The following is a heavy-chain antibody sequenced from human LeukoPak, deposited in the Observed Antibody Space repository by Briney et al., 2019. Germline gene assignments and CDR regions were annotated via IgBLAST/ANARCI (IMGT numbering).Heavy chain of an antibody. D-gene: IGHD3-22*01. Sequence: SETLSLTCTVSGGSISSGGYYWSWIRQPPGKGLEWIGYIYHSGSTYYNPSLKSRVTISVDTSKNQFSLKLSSVTAADTAVYYCARAGDSSGYYPTPFDYWGQGTLVTVSS. CDR3: ARAGDSSGYYPTPFDY. J-gene: IGHJ4*02. V-gene: IGHV4-30-2*01. CDR1: GGSISSGGYY. CDR2: IYHSGST.